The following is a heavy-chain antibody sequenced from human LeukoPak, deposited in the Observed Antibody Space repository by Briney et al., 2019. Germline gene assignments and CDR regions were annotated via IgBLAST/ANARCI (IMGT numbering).Heavy chain of an antibody. CDR3: TTAPCSTITCNPDDAFDI. CDR2: IKSKSDGGTT. Sequence: GGSLRLSCAVSGFTFDNSCVICVRQAPGKGLEWVGGIKSKSDGGTTDYAAHVKGRFTISREDSENTLYLQMSSLKTEDTAVYYCTTAPCSTITCNPDDAFDIWGQGTMVTVSS. V-gene: IGHV3-15*01. J-gene: IGHJ3*02. CDR1: GFTFDNSC. D-gene: IGHD2-2*01.